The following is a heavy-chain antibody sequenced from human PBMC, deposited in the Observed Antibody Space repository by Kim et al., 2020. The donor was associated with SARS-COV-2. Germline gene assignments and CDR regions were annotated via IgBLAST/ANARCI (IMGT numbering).Heavy chain of an antibody. Sequence: ASVKVSCKASGYTFTSYSMHWVRQAPGQRLEWMGWINAGNGNTNYSQKFQGRVTITRDTSANTAYMELSSLRSEDTAVYYCARDYHYYDSSGPGAFDIWGQGTIVTVSS. J-gene: IGHJ3*02. CDR3: ARDYHYYDSSGPGAFDI. D-gene: IGHD3-22*01. CDR2: INAGNGNT. CDR1: GYTFTSYS. V-gene: IGHV1-3*01.